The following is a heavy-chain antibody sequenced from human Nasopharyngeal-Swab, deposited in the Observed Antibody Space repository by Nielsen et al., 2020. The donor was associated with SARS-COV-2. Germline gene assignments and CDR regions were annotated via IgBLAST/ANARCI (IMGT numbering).Heavy chain of an antibody. CDR3: ARGYCSSSTCYFGNHDTFDI. CDR2: INPNSGGT. Sequence: ASVKVSCKASAFTLTNYGISWVRQAPGQGLEWMGRINPNSGGTNSAQKFQGRVTMTRDTSTSTAYMELSRLRSDDTAVYYCARGYCSSSTCYFGNHDTFDIWGQGTLVTVSP. V-gene: IGHV1-2*06. D-gene: IGHD2-2*01. J-gene: IGHJ3*02. CDR1: AFTLTNYG.